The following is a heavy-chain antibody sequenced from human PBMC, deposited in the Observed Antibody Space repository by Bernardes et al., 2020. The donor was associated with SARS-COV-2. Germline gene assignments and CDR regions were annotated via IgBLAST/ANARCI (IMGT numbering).Heavy chain of an antibody. V-gene: IGHV4-39*01. CDR3: ARLVPSYEHFDS. D-gene: IGHD2-15*01. CDR2: IYYSGST. J-gene: IGHJ4*02. CDR1: GDSISSGSYY. Sequence: SETLSLTCTASGDSISSGSYYWGWIRQPPGKGPEWIGSIYYSGSTYFHPSLRSRVTISLDTSKNQFSLRLNSATAADTAVYFCARLVPSYEHFDSWGQGTLVTVSS.